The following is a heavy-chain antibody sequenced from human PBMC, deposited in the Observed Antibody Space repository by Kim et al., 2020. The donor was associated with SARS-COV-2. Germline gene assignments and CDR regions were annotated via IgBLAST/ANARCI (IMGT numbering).Heavy chain of an antibody. CDR1: GGSFSGYY. J-gene: IGHJ6*01. V-gene: IGHV4-34*01. Sequence: SETLSLTCAVYGGSFSGYYWSWIRQPPGKGLEWIGELNHSGSTNYNPSLKSRVTISVDTSKNQFSLKLSSVTAADTAVYYCARGSRYYGSGSYYYYGMD. CDR2: LNHSGST. CDR3: ARGSRYYGSGSYYYYGMD. D-gene: IGHD3-10*01.